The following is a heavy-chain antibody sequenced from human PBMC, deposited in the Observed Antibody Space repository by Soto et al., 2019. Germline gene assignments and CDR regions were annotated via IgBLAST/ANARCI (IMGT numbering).Heavy chain of an antibody. V-gene: IGHV1-69*13. CDR3: AVSLGVTTYYYYGMDV. Sequence: SVKVSFKASGGTFSSYAISWVRQAPGQGLEWMGGIIPIFGTANYAQKFQGRVTITADESTSTAYMELSSLRSEDTAVYYCAVSLGVTTYYYYGMDVWGQGTTVTVSS. CDR1: GGTFSSYA. CDR2: IIPIFGTA. J-gene: IGHJ6*02. D-gene: IGHD4-4*01.